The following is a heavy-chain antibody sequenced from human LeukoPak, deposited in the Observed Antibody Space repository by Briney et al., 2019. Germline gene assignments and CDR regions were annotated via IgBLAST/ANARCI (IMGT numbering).Heavy chain of an antibody. V-gene: IGHV3-9*01. J-gene: IGHJ4*02. CDR3: AKEGSGSYYLAFDY. CDR2: ISWNSGSI. Sequence: GGSLRLSCAASGFTFDDYAMHWVRQAPGKGLEWVSGISWNSGSIGYADSVKGRFTISRDNAKNSLYLQMNSLRAEDTALYYCAKEGSGSYYLAFDYWGQGTLVTVSS. CDR1: GFTFDDYA. D-gene: IGHD1-26*01.